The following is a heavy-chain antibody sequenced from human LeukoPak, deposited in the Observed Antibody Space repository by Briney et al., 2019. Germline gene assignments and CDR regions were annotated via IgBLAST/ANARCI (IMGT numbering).Heavy chain of an antibody. CDR1: GFTFRNYA. Sequence: PGGSLRLSCAASGFTFRNYAMSWVRQAPGKGLEWVSAISGSGGGTYYADSVKGRFTISRDNSKNTLYLQMNSLRAEDTAVYYCARDRPHFDYWGQGTLVTVSS. V-gene: IGHV3-23*01. CDR3: ARDRPHFDY. J-gene: IGHJ4*02. CDR2: ISGSGGGT.